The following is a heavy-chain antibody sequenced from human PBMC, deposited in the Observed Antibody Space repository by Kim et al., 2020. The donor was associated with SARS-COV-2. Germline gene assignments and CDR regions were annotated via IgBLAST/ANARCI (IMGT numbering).Heavy chain of an antibody. CDR1: GFTFSSYS. V-gene: IGHV3-21*01. Sequence: GGSLRLSCAASGFTFSSYSMNWVRQAPGKGLEWVSSISRSGSYIYYADSVKGRFTISRDNAKNSLSLQMNSLRAEDTAVYYCATPALRGGGGVRLDYWGQGTLVTVSS. D-gene: IGHD3-10*01. CDR2: ISRSGSYI. CDR3: ATPALRGGGGVRLDY. J-gene: IGHJ4*02.